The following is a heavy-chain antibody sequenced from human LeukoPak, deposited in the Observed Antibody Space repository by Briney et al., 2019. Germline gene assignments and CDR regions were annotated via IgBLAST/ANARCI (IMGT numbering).Heavy chain of an antibody. CDR1: GFTFSSYG. Sequence: PGGTLRLSCAASGFTFSSYGMSWVRQAPGKGLEWVSTISAGGDTYYADSVKGRFTISRDNSKNTLYLQMNSLRAEDTALYYCARGLTTARFGGFDYWGQGTLVTVSS. CDR2: ISAGGDT. D-gene: IGHD2-15*01. CDR3: ARGLTTARFGGFDY. J-gene: IGHJ4*02. V-gene: IGHV3-23*01.